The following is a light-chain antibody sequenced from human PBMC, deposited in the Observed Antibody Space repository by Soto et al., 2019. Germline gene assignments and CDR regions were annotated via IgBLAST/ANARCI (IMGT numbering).Light chain of an antibody. CDR2: GNS. J-gene: IGLJ1*01. V-gene: IGLV1-40*01. CDR1: SSNIGAGYD. CDR3: QSYDSSLSGYV. Sequence: QSVLTQPPSVSGAPGQRVTISCTGSSSNIGAGYDVHWYQQLPGTAPKLLIYGNSNRPSGVPDRFSGSKSGTSASLAITGLRAEDEADYYCQSYDSSLSGYVFGTGTKVTXL.